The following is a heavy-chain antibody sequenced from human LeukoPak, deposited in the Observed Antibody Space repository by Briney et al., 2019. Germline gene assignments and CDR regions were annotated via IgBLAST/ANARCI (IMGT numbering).Heavy chain of an antibody. CDR2: IYPGDSDT. J-gene: IGHJ4*02. CDR3: ARRSHYDTSAPHYDC. V-gene: IGHV5-51*01. Sequence: GESLKISCKGSGYSFTSYWIGWVRQMPGKGLEWMGIIYPGDSDTRYSPSFQGQVTISADKSISTAYLQWNSLKASDTATDYCARRSHYDTSAPHYDCWGQGTLVTVSS. D-gene: IGHD3-22*01. CDR1: GYSFTSYW.